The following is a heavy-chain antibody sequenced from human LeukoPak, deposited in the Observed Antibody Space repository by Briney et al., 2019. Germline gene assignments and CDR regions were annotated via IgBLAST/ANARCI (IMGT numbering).Heavy chain of an antibody. J-gene: IGHJ5*01. V-gene: IGHV2-5*02. D-gene: IGHD2-21*02. CDR1: GFSLSSGGMG. CDR2: IFWDDNE. Sequence: SGPTLVNPTQTLTLTCTFSGFSLSSGGMGVGWVRQPPGKALEWLAFIFWDDNEHYSPSLKNGLTITKDNSKNQVILTMTNMDPVDTATYYCSHRHNLGVTGPVVTFDSWGQGTLVTVSS. CDR3: SHRHNLGVTGPVVTFDS.